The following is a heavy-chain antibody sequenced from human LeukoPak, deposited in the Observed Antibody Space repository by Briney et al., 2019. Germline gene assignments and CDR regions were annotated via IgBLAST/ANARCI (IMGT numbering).Heavy chain of an antibody. CDR3: AKDQSGWSY. J-gene: IGHJ4*02. D-gene: IGHD6-19*01. CDR2: ISSSGGST. V-gene: IGHV3-23*01. CDR1: GFTFSSYA. Sequence: GGSLRLSCAAAGFTFSSYAMTWVRQARGKGLEWVSVISSSGGSTYYADSVKGRFTISRDNSKNTLYLQMNSLRAEDTAVYYCAKDQSGWSYWGQGTLVTVSS.